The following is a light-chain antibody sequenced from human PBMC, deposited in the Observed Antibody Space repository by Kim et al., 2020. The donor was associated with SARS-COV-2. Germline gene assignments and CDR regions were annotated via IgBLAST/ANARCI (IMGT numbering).Light chain of an antibody. CDR3: NSRDNSHYHVL. V-gene: IGLV3-19*01. Sequence: GHTVRITCKGASLRNYYATCYQQNPGHAPLLVIYGKNNRPSGIPDRFSGSSSGSTASLTITGAQAEDDADYYCNSRDNSHYHVLFGGGTQLTVL. J-gene: IGLJ2*01. CDR1: SLRNYY. CDR2: GKN.